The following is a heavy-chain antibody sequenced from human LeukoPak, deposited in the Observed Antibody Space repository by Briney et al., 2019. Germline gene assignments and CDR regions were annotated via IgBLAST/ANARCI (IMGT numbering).Heavy chain of an antibody. CDR1: QLIFSKYG. D-gene: IGHD3-3*01. CDR3: ARLTIYDDTDY. J-gene: IGHJ4*02. V-gene: IGHV3-48*03. Sequence: GGSLRLSCAGSQLIFSKYGLNWVRQSPGKGLEWISSITRSGSNIDYADSVRGRFTISRDNAKNSLFLHMNSLRVEDTAVYYCARLTIYDDTDYWGQGTLVTVSS. CDR2: ITRSGSNI.